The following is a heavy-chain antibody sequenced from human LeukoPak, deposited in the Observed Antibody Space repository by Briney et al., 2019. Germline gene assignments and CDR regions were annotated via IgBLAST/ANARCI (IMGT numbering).Heavy chain of an antibody. Sequence: SETLSLTCAVYGGSFSGYYWSWIRQPPGKGLEWIGEINHSGCTNYNPSLKSRVTISVDTSKNQFSLKLSSVTAADTAVYYCARGRRGPDYWGQGTLVTVSS. CDR1: GGSFSGYY. CDR2: INHSGCT. J-gene: IGHJ4*02. CDR3: ARGRRGPDY. D-gene: IGHD3-10*01. V-gene: IGHV4-34*01.